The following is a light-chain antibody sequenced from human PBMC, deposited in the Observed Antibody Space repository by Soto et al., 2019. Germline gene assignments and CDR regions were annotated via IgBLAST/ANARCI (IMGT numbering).Light chain of an antibody. J-gene: IGKJ3*01. CDR1: QSISSY. CDR2: AAS. CDR3: QQSYSTPIT. Sequence: DIKLTQSPSSLSASVGDSVTIPCRASQSISSYVNWYQQKPGKAPKLLIYAASSLQSGVPSRFSGSGSGTDFTLTISSLQPEDFATYYCQQSYSTPITFGPGTKVDIK. V-gene: IGKV1-39*01.